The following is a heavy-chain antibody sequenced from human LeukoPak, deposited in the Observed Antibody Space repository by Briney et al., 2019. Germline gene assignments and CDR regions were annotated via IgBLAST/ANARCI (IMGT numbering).Heavy chain of an antibody. CDR1: GFTFSNYG. CDR3: AKGGYYDSSGYYTKRDYFDY. D-gene: IGHD3-22*01. Sequence: PGGSLRLSCAASGFTFSNYGMHWVRQAPGKGLEWVSAISGSGGSTYYADSVKGRFTISRDNSKNTLYLQMNSLRAGDTAVYYCAKGGYYDSSGYYTKRDYFDYWGQGTLVTVSS. J-gene: IGHJ4*02. V-gene: IGHV3-23*01. CDR2: ISGSGGST.